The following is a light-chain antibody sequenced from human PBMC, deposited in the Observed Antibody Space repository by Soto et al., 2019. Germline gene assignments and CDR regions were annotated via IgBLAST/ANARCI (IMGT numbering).Light chain of an antibody. Sequence: DIRVTQSPSTLSASVGDRVTITCRASQPISTWLAWYQEKPGKAPKLLIYDASTLESGVPSRFSGSGSGTEFTLTITSLQPDDFATYYCQQYNTYPETFGQGTKVDI. V-gene: IGKV1-5*01. CDR3: QQYNTYPET. CDR1: QPISTW. CDR2: DAS. J-gene: IGKJ1*01.